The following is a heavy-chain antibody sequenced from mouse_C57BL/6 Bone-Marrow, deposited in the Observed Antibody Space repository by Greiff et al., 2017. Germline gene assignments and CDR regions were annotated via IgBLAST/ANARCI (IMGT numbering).Heavy chain of an antibody. V-gene: IGHV5-16*01. D-gene: IGHD1-1*01. CDR1: GFTFSDYY. Sequence: EVQVVESEGGLVQPGSSMKLSCTASGFTFSDYYMAWVRQVPEKGLEWVANINYDGSSTYYLDSLKSRFIISRDNAKNILYLQMSSLKSEDTATYYCARGPLYYGSSPSYWYFDVWGTGTTVTVSS. CDR3: ARGPLYYGSSPSYWYFDV. CDR2: INYDGSST. J-gene: IGHJ1*03.